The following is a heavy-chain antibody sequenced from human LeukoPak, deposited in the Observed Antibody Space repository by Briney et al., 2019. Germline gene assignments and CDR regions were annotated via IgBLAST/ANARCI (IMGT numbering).Heavy chain of an antibody. CDR3: ARVGGYYDPARFDP. CDR2: IYTSGST. CDR1: GGSISSYY. J-gene: IGHJ5*02. Sequence: SEALSLTCTVSGGSISSYYWSWIRQPAGKGLEWIGRIYTSGSTNYNPSLKSRVTMSVDTSKNQFSLKLSSVTAADTAVYYCARVGGYYDPARFDPWGQGTLVTVSS. V-gene: IGHV4-4*07. D-gene: IGHD3-22*01.